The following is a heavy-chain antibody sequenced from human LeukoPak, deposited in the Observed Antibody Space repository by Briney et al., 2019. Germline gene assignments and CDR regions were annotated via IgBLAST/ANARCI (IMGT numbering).Heavy chain of an antibody. J-gene: IGHJ3*02. V-gene: IGHV3-9*01. CDR1: GFTFDDYA. CDR2: ISWNSGSI. CDR3: AKARRRNDAFDI. Sequence: GRSLRLSCAASGFTFDDYAMHWVRQAPGKGLEWVSGISWNSGSIGYADSVKGRFTISRDNAKNSLYLQMNSLRAEDTALYYCAKARRRNDAFDIWGQGTMVTVSS.